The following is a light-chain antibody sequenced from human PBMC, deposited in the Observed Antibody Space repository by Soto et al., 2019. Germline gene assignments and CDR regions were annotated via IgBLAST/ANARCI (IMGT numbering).Light chain of an antibody. V-gene: IGLV2-14*01. Sequence: QSALPQPASVSGSPGQSITISCTGTSSDVGGYNYVSWYQQHPGKAPKLMIYDVSNRPSGVSNRFSGSKSGNTASLTISGLQAEDEVDYYCSSYTSSSVVFGGGTKVTVL. CDR2: DVS. J-gene: IGLJ2*01. CDR1: SSDVGGYNY. CDR3: SSYTSSSVV.